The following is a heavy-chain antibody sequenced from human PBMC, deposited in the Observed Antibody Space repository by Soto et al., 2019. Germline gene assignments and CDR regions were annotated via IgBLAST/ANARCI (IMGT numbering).Heavy chain of an antibody. Sequence: QVQLVQSGAEVKKPGSSVKVSCKASGGSFGTYGLTWVRQAPGQGLEWMAASIPGLDSAQYAQNFQGRVTITADESTITAYMELSSLRSDDTALYYCARPSFVDYGSGYQHTPLHSWGQGTLVTVSS. CDR1: GGSFGTYG. D-gene: IGHD3-22*01. J-gene: IGHJ4*02. CDR3: ARPSFVDYGSGYQHTPLHS. V-gene: IGHV1-69*01. CDR2: SIPGLDSA.